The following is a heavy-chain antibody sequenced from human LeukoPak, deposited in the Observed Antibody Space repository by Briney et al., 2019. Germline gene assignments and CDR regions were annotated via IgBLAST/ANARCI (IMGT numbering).Heavy chain of an antibody. J-gene: IGHJ6*04. CDR1: GGPFNSGGYA. CDR3: ARAILNYYYYGIDV. V-gene: IGHV4-30-2*01. CDR2: IYHSGST. Sequence: SQTLSLTCTVSGGPFNSGGYAWSWIRQPSGKGLECIGYIYHSGSTFYNPSLKSRVTLSVDRSKNQFSLKLSSVTAADTAVYYCARAILNYYYYGIDVWGKGTTVTVSS.